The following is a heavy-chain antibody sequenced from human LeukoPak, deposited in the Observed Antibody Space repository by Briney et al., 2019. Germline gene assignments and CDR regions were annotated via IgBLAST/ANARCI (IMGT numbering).Heavy chain of an antibody. Sequence: GGSLRLSCAASGFTFSICSMNWVRQAPGKGLEWVSSISSSSSYIYYADSVKGRFTISRDNAKNSLYLQMSSLRAEDTAVYYCARDDGYCSGGSCYSLAFDIWGQGTMVTVSS. J-gene: IGHJ3*02. CDR3: ARDDGYCSGGSCYSLAFDI. CDR1: GFTFSICS. V-gene: IGHV3-21*01. D-gene: IGHD2-15*01. CDR2: ISSSSSYI.